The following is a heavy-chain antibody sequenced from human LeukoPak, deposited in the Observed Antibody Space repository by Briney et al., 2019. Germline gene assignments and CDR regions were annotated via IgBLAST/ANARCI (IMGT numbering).Heavy chain of an antibody. CDR2: RNPNSGNT. J-gene: IGHJ6*03. CDR3: ARGRRFKQWLVHYYYYYMDV. D-gene: IGHD6-19*01. V-gene: IGHV1-8*03. Sequence: GASVKVSCKASGYTFTSYDINWVRQATGQGLEWMGLRNPNSGNTGYAQKFQVRVTITRNTSISTAYMELSSLRSEDTAVYYCARGRRFKQWLVHYYYYYMDVWGKGTTVTVSS. CDR1: GYTFTSYD.